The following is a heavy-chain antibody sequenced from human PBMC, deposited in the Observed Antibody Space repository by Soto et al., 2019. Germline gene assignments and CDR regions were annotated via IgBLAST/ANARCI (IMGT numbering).Heavy chain of an antibody. J-gene: IGHJ5*02. CDR3: AHRGYGDYPRDNWFDP. D-gene: IGHD4-17*01. V-gene: IGHV2-5*01. CDR1: GFSISSGGAG. CDR2: IYWNDDK. Sequence: QITLKESGPTLVKPTQTLTLTCTFSGFSISSGGAGVGWIRQPPGKGLEWLALIYWNDDKRYNASLKSRLTITKDTSKNQVVLLMTNIDPVDTATYYCAHRGYGDYPRDNWFDPWGQGTLVTVSS.